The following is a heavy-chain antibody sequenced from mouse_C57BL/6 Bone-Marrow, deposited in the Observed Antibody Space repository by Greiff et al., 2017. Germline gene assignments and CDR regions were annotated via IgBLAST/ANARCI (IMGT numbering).Heavy chain of an antibody. Sequence: QESGPGLVKPSQSLSLTCSVTGYSITSGYYWNWIRQFPGNKLEWMGYISYDGSNNYNPSLKNRISITRDTSKNQFFLKLNSVTTEDTATYYCAHYYYGSSYERAYWGQGTLVTVSA. J-gene: IGHJ3*01. D-gene: IGHD1-1*01. V-gene: IGHV3-6*01. CDR2: ISYDGSN. CDR1: GYSITSGYY. CDR3: AHYYYGSSYERAY.